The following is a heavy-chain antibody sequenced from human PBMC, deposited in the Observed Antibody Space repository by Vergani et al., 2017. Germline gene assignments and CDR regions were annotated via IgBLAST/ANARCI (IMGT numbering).Heavy chain of an antibody. D-gene: IGHD1-1*01. J-gene: IGHJ6*02. Sequence: QVQLVQSGAEVKKPGASVKVSCKASGGTFSSYAISWVRQAPGQGLEWMGRIIPILGIANYAQKFQGRVTITADKSTSTAYMELSSLRSEDTAVYYCARGTGTTLYYYYGMDVWGQGTTVTVSS. V-gene: IGHV1-69*09. CDR3: ARGTGTTLYYYYGMDV. CDR2: IIPILGIA. CDR1: GGTFSSYA.